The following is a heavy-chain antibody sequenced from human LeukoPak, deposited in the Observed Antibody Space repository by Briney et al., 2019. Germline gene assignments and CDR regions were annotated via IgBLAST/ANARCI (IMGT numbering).Heavy chain of an antibody. CDR2: ISSSSSYI. CDR1: GFTFSSYS. J-gene: IGHJ4*02. D-gene: IGHD3-10*01. CDR3: ARYDLVGSGSYNY. V-gene: IGHV3-21*01. Sequence: GGSLRLSCAASGFTFSSYSMNWVRQAPGKGLEWVSSISSSSSYIYYADSVKGRFTISRDNAKNSLYLQMNSLRAEDTVVYYCARYDLVGSGSYNYWGQATLVTVSS.